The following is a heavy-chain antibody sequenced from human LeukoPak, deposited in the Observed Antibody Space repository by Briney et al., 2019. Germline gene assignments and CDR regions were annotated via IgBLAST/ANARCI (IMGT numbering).Heavy chain of an antibody. CDR1: GGSISSYY. Sequence: SETLSLTCTVSGGSISSYYWSWIRQPPGKGLEWIGYIYYSGSTNDNPSLKSRVTISVDTSKNQFSLKLSSVTAADTAVYYCARDYYDSSGYFDAFDIWGQGTMVTVSS. V-gene: IGHV4-59*01. CDR2: IYYSGST. J-gene: IGHJ3*02. CDR3: ARDYYDSSGYFDAFDI. D-gene: IGHD3-22*01.